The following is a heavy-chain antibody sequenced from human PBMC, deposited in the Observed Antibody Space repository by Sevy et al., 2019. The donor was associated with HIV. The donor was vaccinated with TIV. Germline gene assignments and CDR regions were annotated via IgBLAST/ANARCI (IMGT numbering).Heavy chain of an antibody. J-gene: IGHJ4*02. D-gene: IGHD2-15*01. Sequence: GGSLRLSCAASTFTFSSYSMHWVRQAPGKGLEWVSYISSSSGTIYYADSVKGRFTISRDNAKNSLSLQMNSLRDEDMAVYYWAVRGYWGGGSCYSGPNDYWGQGTLVTVSS. CDR1: TFTFSSYS. CDR3: AVRGYWGGGSCYSGPNDY. V-gene: IGHV3-48*02. CDR2: ISSSSGTI.